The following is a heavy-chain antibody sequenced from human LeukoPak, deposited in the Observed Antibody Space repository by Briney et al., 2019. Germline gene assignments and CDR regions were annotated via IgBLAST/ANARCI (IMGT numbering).Heavy chain of an antibody. CDR2: ISSSSSYI. V-gene: IGHV3-21*01. D-gene: IGHD2-15*01. CDR3: ARRSDIVVVVAATLRYWYFDL. J-gene: IGHJ2*01. Sequence: PGGSLRLSCGASGFTLDDYWMSSVRQAPGKGLEWVSSISSSSSYIYYADSVKGRFTISRDNAKNSLYLQMNSLRAEDTAVYYCARRSDIVVVVAATLRYWYFDLWGRGTLVTVSS. CDR1: GFTLDDYW.